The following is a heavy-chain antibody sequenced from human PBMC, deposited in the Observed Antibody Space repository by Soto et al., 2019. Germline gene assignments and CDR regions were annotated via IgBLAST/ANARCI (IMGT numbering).Heavy chain of an antibody. V-gene: IGHV5-51*01. Sequence: GESLKISCKGSGYSFTSYWIGWVRQMPGKGLEWVGIIYPGDSDTRYSPSFQGQVTISADKSISTAYLQWSSLKASDTAMYYCARHRGDTAMGPTSNYYYYYYMDVWGKGTTVTVSS. CDR2: IYPGDSDT. D-gene: IGHD5-18*01. J-gene: IGHJ6*03. CDR3: ARHRGDTAMGPTSNYYYYYYMDV. CDR1: GYSFTSYW.